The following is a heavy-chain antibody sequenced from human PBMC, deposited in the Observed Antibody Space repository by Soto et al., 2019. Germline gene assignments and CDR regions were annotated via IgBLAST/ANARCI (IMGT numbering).Heavy chain of an antibody. CDR3: ARVFVVVPAARAYYYYYMDV. J-gene: IGHJ6*03. D-gene: IGHD2-2*01. V-gene: IGHV3-48*01. Sequence: GGSLRLSCAASGLTVSSYSMNWVRQAPGKGLEWVSYISSSSSTIYYANSVKGRFTISRDNAKNALFLQMNSLTVEDTAVYYCARVFVVVPAARAYYYYYMDVWGKGTTVTVSS. CDR2: ISSSSSTI. CDR1: GLTVSSYS.